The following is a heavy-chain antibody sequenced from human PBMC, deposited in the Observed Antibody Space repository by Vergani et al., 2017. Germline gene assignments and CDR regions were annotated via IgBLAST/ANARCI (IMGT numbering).Heavy chain of an antibody. Sequence: QLQLQESGPGLVKPSETLSLTCTVSGGSISSSSYYWGWIRQPPGKGLEWIGSIYYSGSTYYNPSLKSRVTISVDTSKNQFSLKLSSVTAADTAVYYCARHLSSSKLGNYYMDVWGKGTTVTVSS. CDR1: GGSISSSSYY. CDR2: IYYSGST. D-gene: IGHD7-27*01. V-gene: IGHV4-39*01. J-gene: IGHJ6*03. CDR3: ARHLSSSKLGNYYMDV.